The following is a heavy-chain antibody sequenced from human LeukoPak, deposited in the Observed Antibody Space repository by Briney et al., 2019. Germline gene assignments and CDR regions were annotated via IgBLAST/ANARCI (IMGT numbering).Heavy chain of an antibody. D-gene: IGHD3-22*01. CDR3: ARASSGYYWDLDY. CDR2: IYYRGNT. V-gene: IGHV4-39*01. Sequence: SETLSLICTVSGDAISSYNYFWGWIRQPPGKRLEWVGSIYYRGNTYYNPSLKSRVTLSADTSKNQFSLKVTSVTAADTAVYYCARASSGYYWDLDYWGQGALVTVSS. CDR1: GDAISSYNYF. J-gene: IGHJ4*02.